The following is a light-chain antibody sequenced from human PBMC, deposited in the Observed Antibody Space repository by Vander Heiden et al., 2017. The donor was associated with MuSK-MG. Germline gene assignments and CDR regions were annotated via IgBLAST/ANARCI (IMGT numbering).Light chain of an antibody. CDR2: WAS. Sequence: IAATQSPDSLSLSLGETANITCKASQSPLSFKNNRHDFAWYQQKAGQPPRRLIYWASTRESGVPDRFSGSGSGTEFTLTINSLQAEDAAVYFCQQYDSVPWTFGQGTKVEIK. V-gene: IGKV4-1*01. CDR3: QQYDSVPWT. CDR1: QSPLSFKNNRHD. J-gene: IGKJ1*01.